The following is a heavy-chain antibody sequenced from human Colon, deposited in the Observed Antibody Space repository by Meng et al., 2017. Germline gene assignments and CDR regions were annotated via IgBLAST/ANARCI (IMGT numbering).Heavy chain of an antibody. CDR3: AKGSILDY. CDR2: ITGSGGST. D-gene: IGHD2-15*01. CDR1: GFTFTTYA. V-gene: IGHV3-23*04. Sequence: EVQLGESGGGLVQPVGSLRLSCAASGFTFTTYAMTWVRQAPGKGLEWVSAITGSGGSTYYEDSVKGRFTISRDNSKNTVYLQMNSLTADDTAIYYCAKGSILDYWGQGTLVTVSS. J-gene: IGHJ4*02.